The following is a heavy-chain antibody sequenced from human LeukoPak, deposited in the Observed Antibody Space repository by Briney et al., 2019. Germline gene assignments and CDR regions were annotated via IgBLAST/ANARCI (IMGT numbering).Heavy chain of an antibody. CDR1: GYTLTELS. V-gene: IGHV1-24*01. CDR3: ARDVTDWGPQYYYSTMDV. D-gene: IGHD7-27*01. J-gene: IGHJ6*02. Sequence: ASVKVSCKVSGYTLTELSMHWVRQAPGKGLEWMGGFDPEDGETIYAQKFQGRVTMTTDTSTSTAYMELRSLRSDDTAVYYCARDVTDWGPQYYYSTMDVWGLGTTVTVSS. CDR2: FDPEDGET.